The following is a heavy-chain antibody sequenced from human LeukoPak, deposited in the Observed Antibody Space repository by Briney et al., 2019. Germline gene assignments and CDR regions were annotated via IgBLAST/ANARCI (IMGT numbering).Heavy chain of an antibody. V-gene: IGHV4-34*01. CDR3: ARDLIVGATRGFYFDY. CDR2: INHSGST. Sequence: SETLSLTCAVYGGSFSGYYWSWIRQPPGKGLEWIGEINHSGSTNYNPSLKSRVTISVDTSKNQFSLKLSSVTAADTAVYYCARDLIVGATRGFYFDYWGQGTLVTVSS. CDR1: GGSFSGYY. J-gene: IGHJ4*02. D-gene: IGHD1-26*01.